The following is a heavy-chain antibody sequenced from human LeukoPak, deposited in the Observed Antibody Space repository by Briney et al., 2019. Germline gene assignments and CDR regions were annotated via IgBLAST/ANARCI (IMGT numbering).Heavy chain of an antibody. D-gene: IGHD3-16*01. V-gene: IGHV3-7*03. CDR2: INIDGSQR. J-gene: IGHJ4*02. CDR1: VFSFSSTR. Sequence: QTGGSLRLSCAASVFSFSSTRMTWVRHTPWKGLELVSNINIDGSQRYHAYSVEGRFTIPRDNVKNTLYLQMNSLRVEDTAVYYCARDPGWGALDYWGQGALVIVSS. CDR3: ARDPGWGALDY.